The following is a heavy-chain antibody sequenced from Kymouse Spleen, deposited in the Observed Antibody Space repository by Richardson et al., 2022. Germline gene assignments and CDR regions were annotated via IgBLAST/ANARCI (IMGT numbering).Heavy chain of an antibody. J-gene: IGHJ6*02. V-gene: IGHV4-34*01. D-gene: IGHD2-2*02. Sequence: QVQLQQWGAGLLKPSETLSLTCAVYGGSFSGYYWSWIRQPPGKGLEWIGEINHSGSTNYNPSLKSRVTISVDTSKNQFSLKLSSVTAADTAVYYCAREGAGGPAASYYYYYGMDVWGQGTTVTVSS. CDR2: INHSGST. CDR1: GGSFSGYY. CDR3: AREGAGGPAASYYYYYGMDV.